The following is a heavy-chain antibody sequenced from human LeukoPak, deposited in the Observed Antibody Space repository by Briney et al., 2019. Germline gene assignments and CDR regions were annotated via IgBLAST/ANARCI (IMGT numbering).Heavy chain of an antibody. CDR3: ARGRDSSGWYEFFFDY. D-gene: IGHD6-19*01. CDR1: GGSISSYY. J-gene: IGHJ4*02. CDR2: IYYSGST. V-gene: IGHV4-59*01. Sequence: SETLSLTCTVSGGSISSYYWSWIRQPPGKGLEWIGYIYYSGSTYYNPSLKSRVTISVDTSKNQFSLKLSSVTAADTAVYYCARGRDSSGWYEFFFDYWGQGTLVTVSS.